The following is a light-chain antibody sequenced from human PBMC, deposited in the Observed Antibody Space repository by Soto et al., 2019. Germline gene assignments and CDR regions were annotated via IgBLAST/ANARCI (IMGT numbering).Light chain of an antibody. CDR3: QQYGSLSWT. V-gene: IGKV3-20*01. J-gene: IGKJ1*01. CDR2: GAS. CDR1: QNVDTKY. Sequence: EIVLTQSPGTLSLSPGERATLSCRASQNVDTKYLALYQFKPGQAPRIIIFGASGRATGIPDRFSGSGSGTDFNLTISRLETEDFAVYYCQQYGSLSWTFGQGTKLDIK.